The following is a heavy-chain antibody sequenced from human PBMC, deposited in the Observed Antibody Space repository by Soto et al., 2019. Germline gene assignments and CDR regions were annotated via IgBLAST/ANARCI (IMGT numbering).Heavy chain of an antibody. CDR3: TATYYYYYGMDV. CDR2: ISSSSSTI. CDR1: GFTFGSYS. J-gene: IGHJ6*02. D-gene: IGHD1-26*01. V-gene: IGHV3-48*02. Sequence: PGGSLRLSCAASGFTFGSYSMNWVRQAPGKGLEWVSYISSSSSTIYYADSVKGRFTISRDNAKNSLYLQMNSLRDEDTAVYYCTATYYYYYGMDVWGQGTTVTVSS.